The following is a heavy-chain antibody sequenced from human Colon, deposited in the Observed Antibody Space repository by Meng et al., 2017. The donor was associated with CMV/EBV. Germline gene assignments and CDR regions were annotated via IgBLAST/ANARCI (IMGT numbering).Heavy chain of an antibody. CDR3: ARGPSSSIQGFPF. V-gene: IGHV1-2*02. CDR2: INPKSGGI. D-gene: IGHD2-15*01. CDR1: GYSFRGYY. Sequence: ASVKVSCKASGYSFRGYYIHWVRQAPGPGLEWMGSINPKSGGIKYAQKFQGRVTMTRDTSINTAYMDLTRLTSDDTAVYFCARGPSSSIQGFPFWGQGTLVTVSS. J-gene: IGHJ4*02.